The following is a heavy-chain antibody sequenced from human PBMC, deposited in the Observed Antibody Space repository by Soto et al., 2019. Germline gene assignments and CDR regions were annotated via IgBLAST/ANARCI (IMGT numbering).Heavy chain of an antibody. D-gene: IGHD3-22*01. CDR2: INPNSGGT. V-gene: IGHV1-2*02. Sequence: ASVKDSCKASGSTFTGYYMHWVRQAPGQGLEWMGWINPNSGGTNYAQKFQGRVTMTRDTSISTAYMELSRLRSDDTAVYYCARDSLTYYYASSGYDHYFDYQGQGPLGTVSS. CDR1: GSTFTGYY. J-gene: IGHJ4*02. CDR3: ARDSLTYYYASSGYDHYFDY.